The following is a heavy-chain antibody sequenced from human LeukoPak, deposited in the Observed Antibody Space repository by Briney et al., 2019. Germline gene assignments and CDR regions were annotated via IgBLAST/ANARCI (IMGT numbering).Heavy chain of an antibody. J-gene: IGHJ4*02. Sequence: SGTLSLTCTVSGGSLSSSNSYWGWIRQPPGKGLEWIGTIYHTGSTYYIPSLKSRVNISVDTSKNQSSLNLSSVTAADTAVYYCARYYYDSRLFGYWGQGTLVTVSS. CDR3: ARYYYDSRLFGY. V-gene: IGHV4-39*01. CDR1: GGSLSSSNSY. CDR2: IYHTGST. D-gene: IGHD3-22*01.